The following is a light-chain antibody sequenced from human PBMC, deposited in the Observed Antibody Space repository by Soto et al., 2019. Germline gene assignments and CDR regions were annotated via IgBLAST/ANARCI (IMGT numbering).Light chain of an antibody. CDR3: LQYNKWPRT. CDR1: QGIRND. Sequence: AIEMTQAPSCLSASVGDGVTITCRASQGIRNDLGWYQQKPGKAPKLLIYAASSLQSGVPSRFSGSGSGTDFTLTISSLQSEDFAVYYCLQYNKWPRTFGPGTQVDIK. CDR2: AAS. V-gene: IGKV1-6*01. J-gene: IGKJ1*01.